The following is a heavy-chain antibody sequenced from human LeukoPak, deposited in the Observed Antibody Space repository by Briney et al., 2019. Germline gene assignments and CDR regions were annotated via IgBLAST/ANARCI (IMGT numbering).Heavy chain of an antibody. D-gene: IGHD3-22*01. CDR1: GYTLTELS. J-gene: IGHJ4*02. CDR3: ARYKHYYDSSGYRRFDY. CDR2: LDPEDGET. Sequence: GASVKVSCKVSGYTLTELSMHWVRQAPGKGLEWMGGLDPEDGETIYAQKFQGRVTMTEDTSTDTAYMELSSLRSEDTAVYYCARYKHYYDSSGYRRFDYWGQGTLVTVSS. V-gene: IGHV1-24*01.